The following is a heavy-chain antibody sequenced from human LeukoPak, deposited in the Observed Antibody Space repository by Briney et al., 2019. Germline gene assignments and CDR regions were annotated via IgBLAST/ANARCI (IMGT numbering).Heavy chain of an antibody. J-gene: IGHJ4*02. CDR3: AKDAGEGSGWYYFDY. D-gene: IGHD6-13*01. CDR1: GFTFSSHA. Sequence: GGSLRLSCAASGFTFSSHATNWVRQAPGKGLEWVSTVSTSGATTYYADSVRGRFTISRDNFKNTVYLQMNSLRAEDTAVYYCAKDAGEGSGWYYFDYWGQGTLVTVSS. V-gene: IGHV3-23*01. CDR2: VSTSGATT.